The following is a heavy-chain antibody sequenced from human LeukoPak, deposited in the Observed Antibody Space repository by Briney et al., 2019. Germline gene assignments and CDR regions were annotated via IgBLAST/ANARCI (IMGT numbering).Heavy chain of an antibody. J-gene: IGHJ5*02. D-gene: IGHD5-24*01. CDR3: AREGPDGYNA. V-gene: IGHV3-72*01. CDR2: TRNKANSYTT. Sequence: PGGSLRLSCAASGFTFSDHYMDWVRQAPGEGLEWVGRTRNKANSYTTEYAASVKGRFTISRDDSKNSLYLQMNSLKTEDTAVYYCAREGPDGYNAWGQGTLVTVFS. CDR1: GFTFSDHY.